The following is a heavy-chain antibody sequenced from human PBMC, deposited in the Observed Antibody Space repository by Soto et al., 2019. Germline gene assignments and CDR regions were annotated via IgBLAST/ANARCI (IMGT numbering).Heavy chain of an antibody. J-gene: IGHJ4*02. CDR3: AKDSVRISYSAL. Sequence: GGSLRLSCAASGFTFSTSSVSWVRKPPGKGLEWVSVISNTGRTTYYADSVNGRFTISRDNSKNTLYLHLNSLRAEDTAVYYCAKDSVRISYSALWGQGTLVTVSS. D-gene: IGHD2-21*01. CDR2: ISNTGRTT. CDR1: GFTFSTSS. V-gene: IGHV3-23*01.